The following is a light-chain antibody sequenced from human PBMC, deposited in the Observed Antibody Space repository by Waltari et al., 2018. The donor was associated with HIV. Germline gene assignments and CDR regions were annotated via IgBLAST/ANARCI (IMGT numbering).Light chain of an antibody. CDR2: GNS. J-gene: IGLJ2*01. Sequence: QSVLPQPPSVSLAPGQRVTISCTGSSSNIGAGYDVHWYHQFPGQAPKLLIYGNSNRPSGFSDRFSGSKSGTSASLAITGLQAEDEADYYCQSYDSNLSGVFGGGTKLTVL. CDR1: SSNIGAGYD. V-gene: IGLV1-40*01. CDR3: QSYDSNLSGV.